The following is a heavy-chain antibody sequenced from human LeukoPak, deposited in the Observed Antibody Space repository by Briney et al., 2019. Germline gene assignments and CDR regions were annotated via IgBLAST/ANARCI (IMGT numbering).Heavy chain of an antibody. CDR2: ISGSSSYI. Sequence: PGGSLRLSCAASGFTFSSYSMKWVRQAPGEGLELVSSISGSSSYIYYADSVEGRFTISRDNAKNSLYLQMNSLRAEDTAVYYCAREKRNSMVRGVLDYWGQGTLVTVSS. CDR3: AREKRNSMVRGVLDY. CDR1: GFTFSSYS. D-gene: IGHD3-10*01. V-gene: IGHV3-21*01. J-gene: IGHJ4*02.